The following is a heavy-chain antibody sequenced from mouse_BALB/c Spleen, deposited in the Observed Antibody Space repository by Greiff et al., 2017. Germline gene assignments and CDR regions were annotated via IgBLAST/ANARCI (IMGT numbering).Heavy chain of an antibody. J-gene: IGHJ4*01. Sequence: EVKVVESGGGLVQPGGSRKLSCAASGFTFSSFGMHWVRQAPEKGLEWVAYISSGSSTIYYADTVKGRFTISRDNPKNTLFLQMTSLRSEDTAMYYCARARDYGNFMDYWGQGTSVTVSS. D-gene: IGHD2-1*01. CDR2: ISSGSSTI. V-gene: IGHV5-17*02. CDR1: GFTFSSFG. CDR3: ARARDYGNFMDY.